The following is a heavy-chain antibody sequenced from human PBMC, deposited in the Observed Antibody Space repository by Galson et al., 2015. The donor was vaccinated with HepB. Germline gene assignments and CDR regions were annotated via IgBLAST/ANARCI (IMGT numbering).Heavy chain of an antibody. Sequence: SVKVSCKASGSTFTSYYMHWVRQAPGQGLEWMGIINPSGGSTSYAQKFQGRVTMTRDTSTSTVYMELSSLRSEDTAVYYCAREGGRGGLDYWGQGTLVTVSS. V-gene: IGHV1-46*03. CDR3: AREGGRGGLDY. D-gene: IGHD2-15*01. CDR1: GSTFTSYY. CDR2: INPSGGST. J-gene: IGHJ4*02.